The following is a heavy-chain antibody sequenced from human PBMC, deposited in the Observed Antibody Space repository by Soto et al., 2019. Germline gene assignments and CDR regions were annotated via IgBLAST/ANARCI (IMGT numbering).Heavy chain of an antibody. CDR2: FDPEDGET. CDR3: ATPERYSDSSGYQRAKPYYGEY. V-gene: IGHV1-24*01. D-gene: IGHD3-22*01. Sequence: ASVKVSCKVSGYTLTELSMHWVRQAPGKGLEWMGGFDPEDGETIYAQKFQGRVTMTEDTSTDTAYMELSSLRSEDTAVYYCATPERYSDSSGYQRAKPYYGEYWGQGTLVTV. J-gene: IGHJ4*02. CDR1: GYTLTELS.